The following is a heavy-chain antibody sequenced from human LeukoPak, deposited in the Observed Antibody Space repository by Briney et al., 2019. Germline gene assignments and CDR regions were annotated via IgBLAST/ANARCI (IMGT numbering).Heavy chain of an antibody. D-gene: IGHD1-14*01. CDR3: AGENRYYFDY. Sequence: SETLSLTCTVSGGSISSSSYYWGWIRQPPGKGLEWIGSIYYSGSTYYNPSLKSRVTISVDTSKNQFSLKLSSVTAADTAVYYCAGENRYYFDYWGQGTLVTVSS. CDR1: GGSISSSSYY. V-gene: IGHV4-39*07. J-gene: IGHJ4*02. CDR2: IYYSGST.